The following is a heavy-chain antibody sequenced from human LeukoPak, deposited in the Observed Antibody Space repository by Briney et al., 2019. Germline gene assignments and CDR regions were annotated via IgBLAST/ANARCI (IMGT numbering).Heavy chain of an antibody. CDR3: AREGFCTDGVCYKGFMCY. D-gene: IGHD2-8*01. Sequence: VASVKVSCKASGGTFSSYAISWVRQAPGQGLEWMGWISAYNGDTNYSQKLQGRVTMTTDTSTSTAYMELRSLRSDDTAVYYCAREGFCTDGVCYKGFMCYWGQGTLVTVSS. V-gene: IGHV1-18*01. J-gene: IGHJ4*02. CDR1: GGTFSSYA. CDR2: ISAYNGDT.